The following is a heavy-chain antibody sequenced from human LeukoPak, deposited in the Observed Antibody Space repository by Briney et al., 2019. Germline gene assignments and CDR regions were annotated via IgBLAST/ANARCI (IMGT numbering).Heavy chain of an antibody. Sequence: PGGSLRLSCAASGFTISNSFMTWVRQAPGKGLEWDSVTYSDGTTYYADSVKGRFTISRDNSKNTLDLQMNSLRADDTATYYCAKEKRNLRGARDAFDIWGRGTLVTVSA. D-gene: IGHD1-26*01. CDR3: AKEKRNLRGARDAFDI. J-gene: IGHJ3*02. CDR1: GFTISNSF. CDR2: TYSDGTT. V-gene: IGHV3-53*01.